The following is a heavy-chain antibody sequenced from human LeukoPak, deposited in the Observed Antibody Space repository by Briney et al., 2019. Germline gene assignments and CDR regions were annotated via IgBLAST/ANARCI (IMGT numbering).Heavy chain of an antibody. J-gene: IGHJ4*02. Sequence: GASVKVPFKAFGFPFTSYDFNWVRPGTGQRAEWMGWMSPNSGDTGYAQKFQDRVTMARSTSISTAYMELSSLRSDDTAVYYCARGPPNWGYDYWGPGTLVTVSS. CDR1: GFPFTSYD. V-gene: IGHV1-8*01. D-gene: IGHD7-27*01. CDR2: MSPNSGDT. CDR3: ARGPPNWGYDY.